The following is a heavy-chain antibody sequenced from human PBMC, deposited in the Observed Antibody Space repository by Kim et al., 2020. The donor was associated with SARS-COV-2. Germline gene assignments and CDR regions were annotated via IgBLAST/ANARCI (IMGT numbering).Heavy chain of an antibody. Sequence: GGSLRLSCAASGFTFSNYAMNWVRQAPGKGLEWVSVISGSGGWTYYADSVKGRFTISTDNSKSTLYLQMSSLRAEYTAVYYCAKASGYYVFEYWGQGTLVTVSS. V-gene: IGHV3-23*01. CDR3: AKASGYYVFEY. D-gene: IGHD3-10*02. CDR1: GFTFSNYA. CDR2: ISGSGGWT. J-gene: IGHJ4*02.